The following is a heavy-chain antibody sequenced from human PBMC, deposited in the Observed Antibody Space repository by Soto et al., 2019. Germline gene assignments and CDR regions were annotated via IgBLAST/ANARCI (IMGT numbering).Heavy chain of an antibody. J-gene: IGHJ4*02. D-gene: IGHD2-15*01. Sequence: QVQLVQSGAEVKKPGSSVKVSCKASGGTFSSYAISWVRQAPGQGLEWMGGIIPIFGTANYAQKFQGRVTITADESTSTAYMELSSLRSEDTAVYYCARSERYCSGGSCYSFGYWGPGTLVTVSS. CDR1: GGTFSSYA. V-gene: IGHV1-69*01. CDR2: IIPIFGTA. CDR3: ARSERYCSGGSCYSFGY.